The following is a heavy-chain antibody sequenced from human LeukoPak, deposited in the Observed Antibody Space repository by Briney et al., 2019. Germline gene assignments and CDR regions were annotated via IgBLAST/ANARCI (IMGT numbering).Heavy chain of an antibody. D-gene: IGHD1-7*01. J-gene: IGHJ4*02. Sequence: GGSLRLSCAASGFTFRNYWMSWVRQAPGKGLEWVANINQDGSEKDYVDSVKGRFTISRDNAENPLYLQMNSLRAEDTAVYYCARGHWELYWGQGTLVTVSS. CDR2: INQDGSEK. CDR1: GFTFRNYW. CDR3: ARGHWELY. V-gene: IGHV3-7*01.